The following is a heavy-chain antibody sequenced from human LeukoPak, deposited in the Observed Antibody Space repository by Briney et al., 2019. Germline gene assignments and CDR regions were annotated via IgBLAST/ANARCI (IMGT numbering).Heavy chain of an antibody. CDR1: GGTFSSYT. CDR3: ARGPDYGDYRDGAFDI. D-gene: IGHD4-17*01. V-gene: IGHV1-69*02. CDR2: IIPILGIA. Sequence: SVKVSCKASGGTFSSYTISWVRQAPGLGLEWMGRIIPILGIANYAQKFQGRVTITADKSTSTAYMELSSLRSEDTAVYYCARGPDYGDYRDGAFDIWGQGTMVTVSS. J-gene: IGHJ3*02.